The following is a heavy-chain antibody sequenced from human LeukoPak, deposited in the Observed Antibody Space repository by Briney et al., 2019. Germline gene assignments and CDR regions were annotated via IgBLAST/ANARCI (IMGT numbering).Heavy chain of an antibody. Sequence: PGGSLRLSCAASGFTFSSYGVHWVRQAPGKGLEWVAFIRYDGSNKYYADSVKGRFTISRDNSKNTLYLQMNSLRAEDTAVYYCAKDRLLWFGELLPPYYFDYWGQGTLVTVSS. J-gene: IGHJ4*02. CDR3: AKDRLLWFGELLPPYYFDY. CDR2: IRYDGSNK. V-gene: IGHV3-30*02. D-gene: IGHD3-10*01. CDR1: GFTFSSYG.